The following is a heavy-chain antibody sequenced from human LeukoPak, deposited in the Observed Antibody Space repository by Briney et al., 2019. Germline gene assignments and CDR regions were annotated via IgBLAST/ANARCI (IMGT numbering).Heavy chain of an antibody. J-gene: IGHJ6*03. V-gene: IGHV3-72*01. CDR3: GVGASIANYYSYMDV. CDR2: SRNKANSYST. CDR1: GFTSSDHY. Sequence: GGSLRLSCAASGFTSSDHYMDWVRQAPGKGLEWIGRSRNKANSYSTEYAASVKGRFTISRDESENSLYLQMNGLKTEDTAVYYCGVGASIANYYSYMDVWGKGTTITVSS. D-gene: IGHD1-26*01.